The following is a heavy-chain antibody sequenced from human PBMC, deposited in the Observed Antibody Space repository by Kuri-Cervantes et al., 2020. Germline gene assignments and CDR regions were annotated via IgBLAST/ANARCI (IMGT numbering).Heavy chain of an antibody. Sequence: ASVKVSCKASGYTFTGYYMHWVRQAPGQGLEWMGWINAGNGNTKYSQKFQGRVTITRDTSADTAFMEVNRLRSEDTAVYYCARDVDWNDGVVHYYYMGVWAKGPRSPSP. J-gene: IGHJ6*03. CDR1: GYTFTGYY. CDR2: INAGNGNT. V-gene: IGHV1-3*01. CDR3: ARDVDWNDGVVHYYYMGV. D-gene: IGHD1-1*01.